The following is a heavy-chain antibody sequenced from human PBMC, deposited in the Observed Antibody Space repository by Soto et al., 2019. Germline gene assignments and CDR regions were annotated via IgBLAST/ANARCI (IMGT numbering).Heavy chain of an antibody. CDR2: INHSGST. Sequence: PSETLSLTCAVYGGSFSGYYWSWIRQPAGKGLEWMGEINHSGSTSYNPSLKSRVTISVDTSKNQFSLKLSSVTAADTAVYYCARVGDGSKFFDYWGQGTLVTVS. D-gene: IGHD3-3*01. CDR1: GGSFSGYY. V-gene: IGHV4-34*01. CDR3: ARVGDGSKFFDY. J-gene: IGHJ4*02.